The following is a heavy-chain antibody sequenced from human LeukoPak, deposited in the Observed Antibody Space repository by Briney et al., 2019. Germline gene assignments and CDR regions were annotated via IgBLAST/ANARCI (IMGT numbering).Heavy chain of an antibody. J-gene: IGHJ3*02. V-gene: IGHV4-39*01. CDR3: ARAPGTYYYDSSGYELQRRGAFDI. D-gene: IGHD3-22*01. Sequence: SETLSLTCTVSGGSISSSSYYWGWIRQPPGKGLEWIGSIYYSGSTYYNPSLKSRVTISVDTSKNQFSLKLSSVTAADTAVYYCARAPGTYYYDSSGYELQRRGAFDIWGQGTMVTVSS. CDR2: IYYSGST. CDR1: GGSISSSSYY.